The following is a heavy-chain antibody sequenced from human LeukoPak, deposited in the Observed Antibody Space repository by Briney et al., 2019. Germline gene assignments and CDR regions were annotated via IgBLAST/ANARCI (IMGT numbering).Heavy chain of an antibody. CDR2: INHSGST. CDR3: ARLNWGSGWYFDL. Sequence: PSETLSLTCAVYGGSFSGYYWSWIRQPPGKGLEWIGEINHSGSTNSNPSPQAPVTLSLATSTNQSSLKLSSVTAADTAVYYCARLNWGSGWYFDLWGRGTLVTVSS. CDR1: GGSFSGYY. J-gene: IGHJ2*01. V-gene: IGHV4-34*01. D-gene: IGHD7-27*01.